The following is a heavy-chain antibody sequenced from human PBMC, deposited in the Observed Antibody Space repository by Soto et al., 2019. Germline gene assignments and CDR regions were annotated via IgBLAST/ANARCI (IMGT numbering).Heavy chain of an antibody. Sequence: QVQLVESGGGVVQPGRSLRLSCEASGINFTIYAMHWVRQAPGKGLEWVAVISYDEVNKYYADSVRGRFTISRDNSKNTLFLQRNSLRPEDTAVYYCVRSTGWSRFDYWGQGTLVTVSA. J-gene: IGHJ4*02. CDR2: ISYDEVNK. CDR3: VRSTGWSRFDY. CDR1: GINFTIYA. D-gene: IGHD6-19*01. V-gene: IGHV3-30-3*01.